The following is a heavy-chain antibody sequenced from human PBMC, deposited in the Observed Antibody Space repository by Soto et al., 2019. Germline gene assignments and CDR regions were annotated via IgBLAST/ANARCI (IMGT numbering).Heavy chain of an antibody. D-gene: IGHD2-15*01. Sequence: SETLSLTCTVSGGSISSYYWSWIRQPPGKGLEWIGYIYYSGSTNYNPSLKSRVTISVDTSKNQFSLKLSSVTAADTAVYYCARSLSGYCSGGSCYYYYYMDVWGKGTTVTVSS. CDR1: GGSISSYY. CDR2: IYYSGST. V-gene: IGHV4-59*01. CDR3: ARSLSGYCSGGSCYYYYYMDV. J-gene: IGHJ6*03.